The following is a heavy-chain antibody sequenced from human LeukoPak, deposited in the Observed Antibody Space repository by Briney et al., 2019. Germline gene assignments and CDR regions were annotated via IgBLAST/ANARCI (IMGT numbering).Heavy chain of an antibody. D-gene: IGHD3-3*01. CDR1: GSTFSSYA. J-gene: IGHJ4*02. Sequence: GGSLRLSCAASGSTFSSYAMSWVRQAPGKGLEWVSAISGSGGSTYYADSVKGRFTISRDNSKNTLYLQMNSLRAEDTAVYYCAKGGNYDFWSGYYGEDYWGQGTLVTVSS. CDR2: ISGSGGST. CDR3: AKGGNYDFWSGYYGEDY. V-gene: IGHV3-23*01.